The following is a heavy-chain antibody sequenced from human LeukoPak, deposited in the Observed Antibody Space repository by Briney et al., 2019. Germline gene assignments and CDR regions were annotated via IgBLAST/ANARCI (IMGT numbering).Heavy chain of an antibody. CDR3: AREPPDCSSTSCYGAYGMDV. V-gene: IGHV3-21*01. Sequence: GGSLRLSCAASGFTFSSYSMNWVRQAPGKGLEWASSISSSSSYIYYADSVKGRFTISRDNAKNSLYLQMNSLRAEDTAVYYCAREPPDCSSTSCYGAYGMDVWGQGTTVTVSS. CDR2: ISSSSSYI. J-gene: IGHJ6*02. CDR1: GFTFSSYS. D-gene: IGHD2-2*01.